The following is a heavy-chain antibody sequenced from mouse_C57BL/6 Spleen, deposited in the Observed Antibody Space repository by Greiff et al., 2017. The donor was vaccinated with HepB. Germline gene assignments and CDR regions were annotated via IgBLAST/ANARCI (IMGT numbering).Heavy chain of an antibody. Sequence: QVQLQQSGPELVKPGASVKISCKASGYAFSSSWMNWVKQRPGKGLEWIGRIYPGDGDTNYNGKFKGKATLTADKSSSTAYMQLSSLTSEDSAVYFCARSGVYYDYDDGFAYWGQGTLVTVSA. CDR3: ARSGVYYDYDDGFAY. D-gene: IGHD2-4*01. CDR2: IYPGDGDT. J-gene: IGHJ3*01. CDR1: GYAFSSSW. V-gene: IGHV1-82*01.